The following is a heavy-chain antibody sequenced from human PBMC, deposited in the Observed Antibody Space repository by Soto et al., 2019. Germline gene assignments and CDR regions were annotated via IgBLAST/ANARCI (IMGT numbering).Heavy chain of an antibody. Sequence: ASVKVSCKASGDTFKNYAISWVRQAPGQGLEWMGGIIPIFGKTDYAQTFHGRVTINGDESTYTAHMELRGLRSDDTALYYCATSGYNYGPFDYWGRGLLVTSPQ. CDR2: IIPIFGKT. CDR3: ATSGYNYGPFDY. J-gene: IGHJ4*01. CDR1: GDTFKNYA. D-gene: IGHD2-15*01. V-gene: IGHV1-69*13.